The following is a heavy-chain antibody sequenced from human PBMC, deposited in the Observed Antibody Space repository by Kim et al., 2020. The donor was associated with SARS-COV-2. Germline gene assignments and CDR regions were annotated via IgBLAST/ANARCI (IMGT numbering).Heavy chain of an antibody. CDR3: ARDLKVSGWTYYYYGMDV. D-gene: IGHD6-19*01. V-gene: IGHV4-61*02. CDR2: IYTSGST. CDR1: GGSISSGSYY. Sequence: SETLSLTCTVSGGSISSGSYYWSWIRQPAGKGLEWIGRIYTSGSTNYNPSLKSRVTISVDTSKNQFSLKLSSVTAADTAVYYCARDLKVSGWTYYYYGMDVWGQGTTVTVSS. J-gene: IGHJ6*02.